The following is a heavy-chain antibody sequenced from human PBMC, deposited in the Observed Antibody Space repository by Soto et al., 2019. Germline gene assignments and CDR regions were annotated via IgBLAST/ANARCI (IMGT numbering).Heavy chain of an antibody. J-gene: IGHJ6*02. V-gene: IGHV1-8*01. CDR3: ARRIVPAAAGIGTEV. D-gene: IGHD2-2*01. CDR1: GYTFTSYD. Sequence: GASVKVSCKASGYTFTSYDINWVRQATGQGLEWMGWMNPHSGKTGYAQKFQGRVTMTRNTSISTAYMELSSLTSEDTAVYYCARRIVPAAAGIGTEVLGHGNTVNVSS. CDR2: MNPHSGKT.